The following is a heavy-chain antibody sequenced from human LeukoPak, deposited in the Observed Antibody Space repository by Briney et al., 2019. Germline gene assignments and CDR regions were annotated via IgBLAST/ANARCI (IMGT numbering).Heavy chain of an antibody. CDR2: ISGSGGST. Sequence: GGSLRLSCAASGFTFGSYAMSWVRQAPGKGLEWVSAISGSGGSTYYADSVKGRFTISRDNSKNTLYLQMNSLRAEDTAVYYCAKDPRYFDWSDAFDIWGQGTMVTVSS. D-gene: IGHD3-9*01. J-gene: IGHJ3*02. V-gene: IGHV3-23*01. CDR3: AKDPRYFDWSDAFDI. CDR1: GFTFGSYA.